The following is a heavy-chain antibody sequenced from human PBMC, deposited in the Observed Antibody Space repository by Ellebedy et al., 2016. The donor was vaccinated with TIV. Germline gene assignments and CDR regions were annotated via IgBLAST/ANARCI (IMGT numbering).Heavy chain of an antibody. CDR1: GYTLTELS. Sequence: ASVKVSXXVSGYTLTELSMHWVRQAPGKGLEWMGGFDPEDGETIYAQKFQGRVTMTEDTSTDTAYMELSSLRSEDTAVYYCATASVWGYSSSWYDYWGQGTLVTVSS. J-gene: IGHJ4*02. V-gene: IGHV1-24*01. CDR3: ATASVWGYSSSWYDY. CDR2: FDPEDGET. D-gene: IGHD6-13*01.